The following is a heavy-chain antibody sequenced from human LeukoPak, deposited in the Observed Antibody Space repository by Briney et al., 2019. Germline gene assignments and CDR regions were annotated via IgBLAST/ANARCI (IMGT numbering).Heavy chain of an antibody. Sequence: GESLKISCKGSGYSFTSYWNGWVRQMPGKGLEGMGIIYPGNSDTRYSPSFQGQVTISADKSISTAYLQWSSLKASDTAIYYCARQAPLAYFDYWGQGTLVTVSS. V-gene: IGHV5-51*01. J-gene: IGHJ4*02. CDR1: GYSFTSYW. CDR3: ARQAPLAYFDY. CDR2: IYPGNSDT.